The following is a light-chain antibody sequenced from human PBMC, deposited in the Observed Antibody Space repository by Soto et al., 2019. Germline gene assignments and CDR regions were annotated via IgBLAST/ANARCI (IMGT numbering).Light chain of an antibody. CDR2: GVS. J-gene: IGKJ2*01. CDR1: QSATSTY. CDR3: QLYGSTPGYT. Sequence: EIVLTQSPGILSMSPGERVTLSCRASQSATSTYLAWYQQKPGQAPRLLIYGVSVRAAGIPNRFSGSGSGTDFTLTISRLEPEDFAVYYCQLYGSTPGYTFGQGTKVEVK. V-gene: IGKV3-20*01.